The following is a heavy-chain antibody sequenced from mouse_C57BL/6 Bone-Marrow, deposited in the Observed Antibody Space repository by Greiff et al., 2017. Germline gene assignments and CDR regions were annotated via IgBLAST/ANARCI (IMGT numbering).Heavy chain of an antibody. V-gene: IGHV5-17*01. Sequence: DVQLVESGGGLVKPGGSLKLSCAASGFTFSDYGMHWVRQAPEKGLEWVAYISSGSSTIYYADTVQGRFTISRDNAKNTLFLQMTSLRSEDTAMYYCARGTTVVYFDYWGQGTTLTVSS. CDR2: ISSGSSTI. CDR3: ARGTTVVYFDY. J-gene: IGHJ2*01. D-gene: IGHD1-1*01. CDR1: GFTFSDYG.